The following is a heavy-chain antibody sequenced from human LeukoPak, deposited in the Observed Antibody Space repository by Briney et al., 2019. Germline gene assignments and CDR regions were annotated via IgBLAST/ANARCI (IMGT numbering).Heavy chain of an antibody. D-gene: IGHD4-17*01. CDR3: AREWSYGDYYDY. CDR2: INPNSGGT. J-gene: IGHJ4*02. CDR1: GYTFTGYY. V-gene: IGHV1-2*06. Sequence: ASVKVSCKASGYTFTGYYIHWVRQAPGQGLEWMGRINPNSGGTDYAQKFQGRVTMTREKPISTASMELTRLTSDGTAVFYCAREWSYGDYYDYWGQGTLVTVSS.